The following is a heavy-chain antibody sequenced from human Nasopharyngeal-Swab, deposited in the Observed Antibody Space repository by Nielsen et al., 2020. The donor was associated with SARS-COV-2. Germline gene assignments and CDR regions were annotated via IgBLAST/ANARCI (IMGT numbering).Heavy chain of an antibody. V-gene: IGHV5-10-1*01. J-gene: IGHJ6*02. CDR1: GYSFTSYW. Sequence: GESLKISCKGSGYSFTSYWISWVRQMPGKGLEWMGRIDPSDSYTNYSPSFQGHVTISADKSINTAYLQWSSLKASDTAMYYCARAGLPDTYYYYYGMDVWGQGTTVTVSS. D-gene: IGHD3/OR15-3a*01. CDR3: ARAGLPDTYYYYYGMDV. CDR2: IDPSDSYT.